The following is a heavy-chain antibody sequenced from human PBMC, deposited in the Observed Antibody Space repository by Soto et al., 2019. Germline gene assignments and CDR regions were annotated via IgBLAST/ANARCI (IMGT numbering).Heavy chain of an antibody. CDR3: AKDPPRIAAAGIYFDY. D-gene: IGHD6-13*01. CDR1: GFTFSSYA. J-gene: IGHJ4*02. CDR2: ISGSGGST. Sequence: PGGSLRLSCAASGFTFSSYAMSWVRQAPGKGLEWVSAISGSGGSTYYADSVKGRFTISRDNSKNTLYLQMNSLRAEDTAVYYCAKDPPRIAAAGIYFDYWGQGTLVTVSS. V-gene: IGHV3-23*01.